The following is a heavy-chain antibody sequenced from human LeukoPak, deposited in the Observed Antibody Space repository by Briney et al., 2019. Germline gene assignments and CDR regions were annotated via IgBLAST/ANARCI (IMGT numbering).Heavy chain of an antibody. J-gene: IGHJ2*01. CDR3: ARGPWASGTQITSLDL. D-gene: IGHD3-10*01. Sequence: GRSLRLSCAASGFTFSSYGMHWVRQAPGKGLEWVAVISYDGSNKYYADSVKGRFTISRDNSKNTLDLQMNSLRAEDMAVYYCARGPWASGTQITSLDLWGRGTLVTVSS. CDR1: GFTFSSYG. V-gene: IGHV3-30*03. CDR2: ISYDGSNK.